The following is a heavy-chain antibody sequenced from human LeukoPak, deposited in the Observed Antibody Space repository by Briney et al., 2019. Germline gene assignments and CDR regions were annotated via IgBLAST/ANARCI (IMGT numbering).Heavy chain of an antibody. CDR2: ISYSGTT. J-gene: IGHJ4*02. V-gene: IGHV4-59*08. Sequence: SETLSLTCTVSGGSISGYLWSWIRQPPGKGLEWIGYISYSGTTNYNPSLNSRVTISLDTSKNQFSLRLNCVTAADTAMYYCARRNYGDYNHYFDFWGQGTLVTVSS. CDR1: GGSISGYL. D-gene: IGHD4-17*01. CDR3: ARRNYGDYNHYFDF.